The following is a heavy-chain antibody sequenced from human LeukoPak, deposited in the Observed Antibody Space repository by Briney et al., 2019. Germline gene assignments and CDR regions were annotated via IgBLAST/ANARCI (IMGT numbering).Heavy chain of an antibody. V-gene: IGHV3-48*01. Sequence: PGGSLRLSCAASGSTFSDYSMNWVRQAPGKGLEWVSYISGTRSTIYYADSVKGRFTISRDNAKNSLYLQMNSLRAEDTAVYYCAREGLWSPLLFDYWGQGTLVTVSS. CDR1: GSTFSDYS. CDR3: AREGLWSPLLFDY. J-gene: IGHJ4*02. D-gene: IGHD2-21*01. CDR2: ISGTRSTI.